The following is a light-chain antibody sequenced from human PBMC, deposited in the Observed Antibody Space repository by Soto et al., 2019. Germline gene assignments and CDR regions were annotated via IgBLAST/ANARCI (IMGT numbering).Light chain of an antibody. CDR3: QQYSRLPRT. Sequence: IVLTHSPGTLSFSPGEIATLACGASQSVSSNYLAWYQQKPGQPPRLLIYGASSRATGIPDRFSGSGSGTDFTLTISRLEPEDFAVYYCQQYSRLPRTFGQGTKVDIK. CDR2: GAS. CDR1: QSVSSNY. V-gene: IGKV3-20*01. J-gene: IGKJ1*01.